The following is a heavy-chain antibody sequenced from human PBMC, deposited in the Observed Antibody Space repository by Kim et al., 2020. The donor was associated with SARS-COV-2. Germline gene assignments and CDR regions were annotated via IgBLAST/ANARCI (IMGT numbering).Heavy chain of an antibody. CDR3: VREGTIMGAHDACDV. D-gene: IGHD3-10*01. Sequence: SETLSLMCSVSGGSIGSYYWSWIRLSPERGLEWIGDIYNSGSGNYNPSLRSRVTISVDTSKNQISLSLTSVTAADTAVYFCVREGTIMGAHDACDVWGPGTLVTVSS. CDR1: GGSIGSYY. V-gene: IGHV4-59*01. CDR2: IYNSGSG. J-gene: IGHJ3*01.